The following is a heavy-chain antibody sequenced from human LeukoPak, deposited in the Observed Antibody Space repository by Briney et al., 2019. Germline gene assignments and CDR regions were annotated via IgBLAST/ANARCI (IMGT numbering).Heavy chain of an antibody. CDR3: ASRGIAVAGTYYYYYGMDV. CDR2: IYYSGST. V-gene: IGHV4-39*01. Sequence: SETLSLTCTVSGGSISSSSYYWGWIRQPPGKGLEWIGSIYYSGSTYYNPSLKSRVTISVDTSKNQFSLKLSSVAAADTAVYYCASRGIAVAGTYYYYYGMDVWGQGTTVTVSS. CDR1: GGSISSSSYY. D-gene: IGHD6-19*01. J-gene: IGHJ6*02.